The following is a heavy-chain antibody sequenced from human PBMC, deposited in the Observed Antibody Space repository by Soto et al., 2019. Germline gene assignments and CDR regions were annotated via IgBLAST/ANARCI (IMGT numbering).Heavy chain of an antibody. CDR3: ARSPQTAYYYDSSGYFDP. D-gene: IGHD3-22*01. J-gene: IGHJ5*02. CDR1: GYTFTSYY. CDR2: INPSGGST. Sequence: VASVKVSCKASGYTFTSYYMHWVRQAPGQGLEWMGIINPSGGSTSYAQKFQGRVTMTRDTSTSTVYMELSSLRSEDTAVYYCARSPQTAYYYDSSGYFDPWGQGTLVTVAS. V-gene: IGHV1-46*01.